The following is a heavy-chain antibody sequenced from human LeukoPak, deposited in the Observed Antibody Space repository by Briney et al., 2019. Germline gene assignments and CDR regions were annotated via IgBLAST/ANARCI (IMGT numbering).Heavy chain of an antibody. CDR3: ARGWDYYGSGSYYKGSIDP. J-gene: IGHJ5*02. V-gene: IGHV3-30*04. CDR2: ISYDGSNK. D-gene: IGHD3-10*01. CDR1: GFTFSSYA. Sequence: PGGSLRLSCAASGFTFSSYAMHWVRQAPGKGLEWVAVISYDGSNKYYADSVKGRFTISRDNSKNTLYLQMNSLRAEDTAVYYCARGWDYYGSGSYYKGSIDPWGQGTLVTVSS.